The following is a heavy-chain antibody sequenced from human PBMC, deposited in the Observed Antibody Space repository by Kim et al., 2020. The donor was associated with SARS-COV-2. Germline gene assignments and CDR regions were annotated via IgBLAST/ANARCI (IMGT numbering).Heavy chain of an antibody. D-gene: IGHD7-27*01. Sequence: GGSLRLSCAASGFTFSYYSLAWVRQAPGKGLEWVSYISSGSPSIYYSDSVKGRFTISRDNAKSSLYLQMNSLRDEDTAVYYCATTWGRWGQGTLVTVSS. CDR3: ATTWGR. V-gene: IGHV3-48*02. CDR1: GFTFSYYS. J-gene: IGHJ4*02. CDR2: ISSGSPSI.